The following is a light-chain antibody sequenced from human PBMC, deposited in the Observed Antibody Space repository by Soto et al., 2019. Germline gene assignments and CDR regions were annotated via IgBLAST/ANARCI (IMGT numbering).Light chain of an antibody. V-gene: IGKV2-28*01. CDR3: FQTIQFAFS. J-gene: IGKJ3*01. Sequence: DIVMTQSPLSLPVTPGEPASISCRSSQSLLHSNGNKYLDWYLQKPGQSPQLLIYLGSNRASGVPDSLSRSGSSTVFTLKISRVGVWGVVVYYCFQTIQFAFSFAPGTKVDI. CDR2: LGS. CDR1: QSLLHSNGNKY.